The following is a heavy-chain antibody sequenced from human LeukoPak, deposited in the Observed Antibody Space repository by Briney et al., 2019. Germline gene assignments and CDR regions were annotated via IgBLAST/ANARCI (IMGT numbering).Heavy chain of an antibody. D-gene: IGHD4-17*01. V-gene: IGHV3-7*01. CDR1: GFTFSGFS. CDR2: IKQDGSER. Sequence: GGSLRLSCAASGFTFSGFSMSWVRQSPTKGLEWVANIKQDGSERYYVDSVKGRFTISRDNSKNTLYLQMNSLGAEDTAVYYCAREQYGDIYFDSWGQGTLVTVSS. J-gene: IGHJ4*02. CDR3: AREQYGDIYFDS.